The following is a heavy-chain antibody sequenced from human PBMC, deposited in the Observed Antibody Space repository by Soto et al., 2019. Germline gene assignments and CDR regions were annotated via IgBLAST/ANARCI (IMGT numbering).Heavy chain of an antibody. CDR1: GGSISSGDYY. Sequence: SETLSLTCNVSGGSISSGDYYWSWIRQPPGKALEWIGYIYFSVTTSYNPSLKSRVTISVDRSKNQFSLKLSSVTAADTAVYYCAISQTTVTDYDYCGQETLVTVSS. V-gene: IGHV4-30-4*01. D-gene: IGHD4-17*01. CDR3: AISQTTVTDYDY. CDR2: IYFSVTT. J-gene: IGHJ4*02.